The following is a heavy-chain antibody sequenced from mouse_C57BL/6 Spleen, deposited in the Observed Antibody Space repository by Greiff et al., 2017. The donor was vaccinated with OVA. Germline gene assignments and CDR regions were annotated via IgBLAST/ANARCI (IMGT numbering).Heavy chain of an antibody. Sequence: VQLQQPGAELVKPGASVKLSCKASGYTFTSYWMQWVKQRPGQGLEWIGEIDPSDSYTNYNQKFKGKATLTVDTSSSTAYMQLSSLTSEDSAVYYCASVYYYGSRGYFDYWGQGTTLTVSS. J-gene: IGHJ2*01. CDR1: GYTFTSYW. CDR2: IDPSDSYT. V-gene: IGHV1-50*01. D-gene: IGHD1-1*01. CDR3: ASVYYYGSRGYFDY.